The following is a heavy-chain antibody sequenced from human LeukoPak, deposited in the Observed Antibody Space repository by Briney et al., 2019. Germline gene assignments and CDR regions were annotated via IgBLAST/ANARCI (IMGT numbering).Heavy chain of an antibody. Sequence: RPGGSLRLSCAGSAFTFSSYSMSWVRQAPGKGLEWLSFIGSGSTTIYYADSVKGRFTISRDNAQNSLCLQMNSLRAEDTAVYYCARVRSGWYFDYWGQGTLVTVSS. CDR1: AFTFSSYS. D-gene: IGHD6-19*01. V-gene: IGHV3-48*04. CDR2: IGSGSTTI. J-gene: IGHJ4*02. CDR3: ARVRSGWYFDY.